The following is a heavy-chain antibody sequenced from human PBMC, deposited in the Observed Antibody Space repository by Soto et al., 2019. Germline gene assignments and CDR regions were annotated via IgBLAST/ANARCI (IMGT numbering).Heavy chain of an antibody. CDR2: ITYGSDAK. J-gene: IGHJ4*02. CDR1: GFTFSSYN. D-gene: IGHD3-10*01. CDR3: ARGGGHPPDY. V-gene: IGHV3-48*02. Sequence: VQLVESGGGLVQPGGSLRLSCAASGFTFSSYNMNWVRQAPGKGLEWISYITYGSDAKYYIDSGKGRFTISRDNAKSSLYLKMNGMRDDDTGVYYCARGGGHPPDYWGQGALVTVSS.